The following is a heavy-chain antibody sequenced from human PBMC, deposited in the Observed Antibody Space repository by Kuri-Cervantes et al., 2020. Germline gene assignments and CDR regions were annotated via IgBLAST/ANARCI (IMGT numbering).Heavy chain of an antibody. CDR1: GFTFSSNA. Sequence: GESLKISCAASGFTFSSNAMHWVRQTPGKGLEWVAVIWYDGSNKYYADSVKGRFTISRDNSKNTLYLQMNSLRAEDTAVYYCAKIARGTSDILTTWGQGTLVTVSS. V-gene: IGHV3-33*06. J-gene: IGHJ5*02. D-gene: IGHD3-9*01. CDR2: IWYDGSNK. CDR3: AKIARGTSDILTT.